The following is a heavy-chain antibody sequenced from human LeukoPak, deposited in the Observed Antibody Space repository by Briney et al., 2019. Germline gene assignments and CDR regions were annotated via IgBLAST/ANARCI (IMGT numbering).Heavy chain of an antibody. CDR3: ATAEKYYYDSSGYSD. CDR2: IYSGGST. Sequence: GGSLRLSCAASGFTVSSNYMSWVRQAPGKGLEWVSVIYSGGSTYYTDSVKGRFTISRDNSKNTLYLQMNSLRAEDTAVYYCATAEKYYYDSSGYSDWGQGTLVTVSS. V-gene: IGHV3-53*01. J-gene: IGHJ4*02. D-gene: IGHD3-22*01. CDR1: GFTVSSNY.